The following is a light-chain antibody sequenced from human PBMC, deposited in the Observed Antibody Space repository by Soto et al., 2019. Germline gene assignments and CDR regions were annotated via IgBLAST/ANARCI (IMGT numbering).Light chain of an antibody. CDR2: EAS. J-gene: IGKJ5*01. CDR1: QSVNSH. CDR3: QQYHIWYT. V-gene: IGKV3-15*01. Sequence: NVLTQSPGTLSLSPGERATLSCRASQSVNSHLAWFQQRPGQAPRLLIFEASTRSTGVPARFSASGSGTDFTLTISGLQSEDFAVYYCQQYHIWYTFGQGTRLEIK.